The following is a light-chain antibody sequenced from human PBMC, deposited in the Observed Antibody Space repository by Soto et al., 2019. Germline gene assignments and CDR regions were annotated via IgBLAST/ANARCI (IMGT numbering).Light chain of an antibody. Sequence: AIQMTQSPSSLSASVGDTVTFTCRASQAIRNDLGWFQQRPGKPPKLLIYGISILQTGVPSRFSGSGSGTDFTLTISCLQPEDCATYYCLHDALFPYSFGQGTKLEI. V-gene: IGKV1-6*01. CDR1: QAIRND. J-gene: IGKJ2*03. CDR2: GIS. CDR3: LHDALFPYS.